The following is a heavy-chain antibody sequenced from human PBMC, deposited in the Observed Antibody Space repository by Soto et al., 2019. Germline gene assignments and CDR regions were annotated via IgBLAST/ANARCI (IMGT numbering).Heavy chain of an antibody. CDR2: INPSGGST. V-gene: IGHV1-46*01. D-gene: IGHD3-10*01. CDR1: GYTFTSYY. Sequence: SGPTLVNPCGLSEGLCKASGYTFTSYYMHWVRQAPGQGLEWMGIINPSGGSTSYAQKFQGRVTMTRDTSTSTVYMELSSLRSEDTAVYYCARVRGLYGTNDAFDIWGQGTMVTVSS. CDR3: ARVRGLYGTNDAFDI. J-gene: IGHJ3*02.